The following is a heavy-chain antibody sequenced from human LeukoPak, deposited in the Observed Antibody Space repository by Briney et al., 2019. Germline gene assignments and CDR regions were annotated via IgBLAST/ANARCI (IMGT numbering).Heavy chain of an antibody. CDR1: GYTFTSYY. CDR2: INPSGGST. J-gene: IGHJ6*03. V-gene: IGHV1-46*01. CDR3: AASPRYSGYEGYYYYMDV. Sequence: ASVKVSCKASGYTFTSYYMHWVRQAPGQGLEWMGIINPSGGSTSYAQKFQGRVTMTEDTSTDTAYMELSSLRSEDTAVYYCAASPRYSGYEGYYYYMDVWGKGTTVTVSS. D-gene: IGHD5-12*01.